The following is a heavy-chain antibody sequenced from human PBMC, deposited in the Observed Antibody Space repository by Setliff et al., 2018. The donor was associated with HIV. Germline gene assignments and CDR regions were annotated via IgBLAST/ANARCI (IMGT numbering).Heavy chain of an antibody. J-gene: IGHJ4*02. Sequence: PGGSLRLSCAASGFTFSSYNMNWVRQAPGKGLEWVSSISSTSTYTYYADSLKGRFTTSRDNAKNSLYLQMNSLRAEDTAVYYCARWGIAVAGDYWGQGTLVTVSS. D-gene: IGHD6-19*01. CDR2: ISSTSTYT. CDR1: GFTFSSYN. CDR3: ARWGIAVAGDY. V-gene: IGHV3-21*06.